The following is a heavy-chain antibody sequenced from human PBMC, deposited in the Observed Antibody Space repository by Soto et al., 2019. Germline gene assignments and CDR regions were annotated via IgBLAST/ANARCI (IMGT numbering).Heavy chain of an antibody. D-gene: IGHD3-3*01. V-gene: IGHV3-30-3*01. CDR1: GFTFSSYA. CDR2: ISYDGSNK. Sequence: QVQLVESGGGVVQPGRSLRLSCAASGFTFSSYAMHWVRQAPGKGLEWVAVISYDGSNKNYADSVKGRFTISRDNSKNTLYLQMNSLRAEDTAVYYCARGYDFWSGYYYPYGMDVWGQGPTVTVSS. CDR3: ARGYDFWSGYYYPYGMDV. J-gene: IGHJ6*02.